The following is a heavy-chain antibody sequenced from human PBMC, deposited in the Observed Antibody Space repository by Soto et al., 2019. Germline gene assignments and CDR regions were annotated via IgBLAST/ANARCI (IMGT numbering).Heavy chain of an antibody. CDR3: ARALVGATTTVFDY. Sequence: ASVKVSCKASGGTFSSCAISWVRQAPGQGLEWMGGIIPIFGTANYAQKFQGRVTITADESTSTAYMELSSLRSEDTAVYYCARALVGATTTVFDYWGQGTLVTVSS. CDR2: IIPIFGTA. D-gene: IGHD1-26*01. CDR1: GGTFSSCA. J-gene: IGHJ4*02. V-gene: IGHV1-69*13.